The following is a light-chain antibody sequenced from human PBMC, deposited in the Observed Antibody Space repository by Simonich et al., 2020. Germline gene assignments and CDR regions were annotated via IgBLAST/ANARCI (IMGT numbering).Light chain of an antibody. CDR2: DVS. V-gene: IGLV2-14*03. J-gene: IGLJ2*01. CDR1: RSDFGGYNY. Sequence: QSALTQPASVSGSPGQSITISCTGTRSDFGGYNYVSCYQQHPGKAPKLMIYDVSNRPSGVSNRFSGSKSGNTASLTISGLQAEDEADYYCSSYTSSSTLVVFGGGTKLTVL. CDR3: SSYTSSSTLVV.